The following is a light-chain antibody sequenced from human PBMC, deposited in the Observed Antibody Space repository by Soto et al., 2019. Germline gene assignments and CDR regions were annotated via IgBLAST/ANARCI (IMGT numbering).Light chain of an antibody. J-gene: IGKJ2*01. Sequence: DIQITQSPSTLSASVGDRVTITCRASQSISSWLAWYQQKPGKAPKLLTYDASSLESGVPSRFSGSGSGTEFTLTISSLQPDDFATYYCQQYNSYSPGYTFGQGTKLEIK. CDR3: QQYNSYSPGYT. CDR2: DAS. CDR1: QSISSW. V-gene: IGKV1-5*01.